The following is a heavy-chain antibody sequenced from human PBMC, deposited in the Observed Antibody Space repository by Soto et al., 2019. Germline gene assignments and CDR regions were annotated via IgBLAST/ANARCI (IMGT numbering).Heavy chain of an antibody. CDR3: ERKHVRRGIIDY. CDR2: IDPSDSFT. J-gene: IGHJ4*02. Sequence: PGESLKISCEASGYTFTNFWISWVRQLPGKGLEWMGRIDPSDSFTNYSPSFQGHVTISTDESFSTAYLQWSSLKVSDSAMYYCERKHVRRGIIDYWGQGALATVSS. V-gene: IGHV5-10-1*01. D-gene: IGHD3-10*01. CDR1: GYTFTNFW.